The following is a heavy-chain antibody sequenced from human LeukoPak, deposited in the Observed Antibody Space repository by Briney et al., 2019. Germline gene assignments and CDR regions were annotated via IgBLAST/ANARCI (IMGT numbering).Heavy chain of an antibody. Sequence: PGGSLRLSCAASGFTFSSYGMHWVRQAPGKGLEWVAFIRYDGSNKYYADSVKGRFTISRDNSKNTLYLQMNSLRAEDTAVYYCARGRYCSSTSCSYSYYYYYMDVWGNGTTVTVSS. J-gene: IGHJ6*03. CDR2: IRYDGSNK. D-gene: IGHD2-2*01. V-gene: IGHV3-30*02. CDR3: ARGRYCSSTSCSYSYYYYYMDV. CDR1: GFTFSSYG.